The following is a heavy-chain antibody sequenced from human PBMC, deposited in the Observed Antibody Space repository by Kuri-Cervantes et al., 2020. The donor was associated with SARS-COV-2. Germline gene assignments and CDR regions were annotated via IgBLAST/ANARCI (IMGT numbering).Heavy chain of an antibody. Sequence: SVKVSCKASGGTFSSYAISWVRQAPGQGLEWMGGIIPIFGTANYAQKFQGRVTITADKLTSTTYMELSGLRSEDTAVYYCARASGYDVFDYWGQGTLVPVSS. CDR3: ARASGYDVFDY. D-gene: IGHD5-12*01. CDR1: GGTFSSYA. CDR2: IIPIFGTA. V-gene: IGHV1-69*06. J-gene: IGHJ4*02.